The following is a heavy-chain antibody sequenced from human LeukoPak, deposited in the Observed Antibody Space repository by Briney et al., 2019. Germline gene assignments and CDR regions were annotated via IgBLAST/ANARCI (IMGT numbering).Heavy chain of an antibody. CDR1: GFAFNVYA. Sequence: GGSLRLSCAASGFAFNVYAMSWLRQPPGKGLEWVSTINANSGTTSYAASVRGRFSISRDNSKSTLYLQLSTLRADNTATYYCAKPISGGLAVTADWFHPWGQGTLVVVSS. D-gene: IGHD6-19*01. CDR3: AKPISGGLAVTADWFHP. CDR2: INANSGTT. J-gene: IGHJ5*01. V-gene: IGHV3-23*01.